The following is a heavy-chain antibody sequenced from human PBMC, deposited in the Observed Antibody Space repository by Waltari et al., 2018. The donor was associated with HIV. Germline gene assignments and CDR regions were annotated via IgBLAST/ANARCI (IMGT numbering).Heavy chain of an antibody. Sequence: QVQLQESGPGLVKPSQTLSLTCTVYGGSISSGSYYWRWIRQPAGKGLEWIGRIYTSGSTNYNPSLKSRVTISVDTSKNQFSLKLSSVTAADTAVYYCARTITIFGATTYYFDYWGQGTLVTVSS. CDR2: IYTSGST. CDR3: ARTITIFGATTYYFDY. J-gene: IGHJ4*02. CDR1: GGSISSGSYY. V-gene: IGHV4-61*02. D-gene: IGHD3-3*01.